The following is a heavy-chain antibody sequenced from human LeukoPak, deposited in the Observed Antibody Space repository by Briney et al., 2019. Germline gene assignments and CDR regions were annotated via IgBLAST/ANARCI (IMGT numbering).Heavy chain of an antibody. D-gene: IGHD2-2*01. J-gene: IGHJ6*04. V-gene: IGHV3-7*03. CDR3: ARDDCSSTSCYYYYGMDV. CDR2: IKQGGSEK. CDR1: GFTFSSYW. Sequence: GGSLRLSCAASGFTFSSYWMSWVRQAPGKGLEWVANIKQGGSEKYYVDSVKGRFTISRDNAKNSLYLQMNSLRAEDTAVYYCARDDCSSTSCYYYYGMDVWGKGTTVTVSS.